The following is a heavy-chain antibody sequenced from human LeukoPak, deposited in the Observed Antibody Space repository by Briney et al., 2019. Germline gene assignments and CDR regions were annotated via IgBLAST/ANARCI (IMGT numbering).Heavy chain of an antibody. CDR2: ISSSSSYI. V-gene: IGHV3-21*01. D-gene: IGHD2-15*01. CDR3: ASVLYCSGGSCYHDAFDI. J-gene: IGHJ3*02. CDR1: GFTFSSYS. Sequence: PGGSLRLSCAASGFTFSSYSMNRVRQAPGKGLEWVSSISSSSSYIYYADSVKGRFTISRDNAKNSLYLQMNSLRAEDTAVYYCASVLYCSGGSCYHDAFDIWGQGTMVTVSS.